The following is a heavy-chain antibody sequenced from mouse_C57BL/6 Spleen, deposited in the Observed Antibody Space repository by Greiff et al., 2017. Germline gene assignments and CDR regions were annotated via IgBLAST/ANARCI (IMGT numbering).Heavy chain of an antibody. Sequence: EVQLQQSGAELVRPGASVKLSCTASGFNIKDYYMHWVKQRPEQGLEWIGRIDPEDGDTEYAPKFQGKATLTVDKSSSTAYMQLSSLTSEDSAVYYCAREEGPLDFDVWGTGTTVTVSS. CDR2: IDPEDGDT. CDR1: GFNIKDYY. V-gene: IGHV14-1*01. J-gene: IGHJ1*03. CDR3: AREEGPLDFDV.